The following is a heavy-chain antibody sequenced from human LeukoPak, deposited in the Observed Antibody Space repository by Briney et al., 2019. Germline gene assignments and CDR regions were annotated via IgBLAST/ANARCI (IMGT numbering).Heavy chain of an antibody. D-gene: IGHD3-3*01. CDR3: ARTPYDFWSGYGLDY. CDR2: IYYSGST. Sequence: PSQTLSLTCTVSGGSISSGGYYWSWIRQPPGKGLEWIGYIYYSGSTNYNPSLKSRVTISVDTSKNQFSLKLSSVTAADTAVYYCARTPYDFWSGYGLDYWGQGTLVTVSS. J-gene: IGHJ4*02. CDR1: GGSISSGGYY. V-gene: IGHV4-61*08.